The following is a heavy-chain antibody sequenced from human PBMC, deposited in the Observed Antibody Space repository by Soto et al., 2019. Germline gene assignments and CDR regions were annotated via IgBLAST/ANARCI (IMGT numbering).Heavy chain of an antibody. CDR2: IYYSGST. V-gene: IGHV4-59*01. Sequence: TLSLTCTVSGGSISSYYWSWIRQPPGKGLEWIGYIYYSGSTNYNPSLKSRVTISVDTSKNQFSLKLSSVTAADTAVYYCARDSLLWFGEPPGGMDVWGQGTTVTVSS. D-gene: IGHD3-10*01. CDR3: ARDSLLWFGEPPGGMDV. J-gene: IGHJ6*02. CDR1: GGSISSYY.